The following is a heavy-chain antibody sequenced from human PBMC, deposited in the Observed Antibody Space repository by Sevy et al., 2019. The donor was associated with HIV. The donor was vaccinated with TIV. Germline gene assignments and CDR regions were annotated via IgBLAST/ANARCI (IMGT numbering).Heavy chain of an antibody. V-gene: IGHV3-7*01. Sequence: GGSLRLSCAASGFTFSSYWMSWVRQAPGKGLEWVANIKQDGSEKYYVDSVKGRFTISRDNAMNSLYLQMNSLRAEETAVYYCARGEDYYDSSGYYYAGGDAFDIWGQGTMVTVSS. J-gene: IGHJ3*02. D-gene: IGHD3-22*01. CDR3: ARGEDYYDSSGYYYAGGDAFDI. CDR2: IKQDGSEK. CDR1: GFTFSSYW.